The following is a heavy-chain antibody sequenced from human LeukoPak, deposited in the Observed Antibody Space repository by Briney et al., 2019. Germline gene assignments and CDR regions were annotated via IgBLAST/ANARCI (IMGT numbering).Heavy chain of an antibody. CDR2: ISGSGGNT. D-gene: IGHD4-17*01. J-gene: IGHJ1*01. CDR1: GFTFSNYA. Sequence: GGSLRLSCAASGFTFSNYAMSWVRQVSGKGLEWVSVISGSGGNTYYADSVKGRFTISRDNSKNTLYLQMKSLRAEDTAVYYCAKEIYGDSTGGRFQHWGQGTLVTVSS. CDR3: AKEIYGDSTGGRFQH. V-gene: IGHV3-23*01.